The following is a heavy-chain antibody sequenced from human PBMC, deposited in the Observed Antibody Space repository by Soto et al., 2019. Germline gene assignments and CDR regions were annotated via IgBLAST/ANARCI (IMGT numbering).Heavy chain of an antibody. V-gene: IGHV3-33*01. CDR2: IWYDGSKI. CDR1: GFTFSSYG. D-gene: IGHD6-13*01. Sequence: QVQLVQSGGSVVQPGGSLRLSCAASGFTFSSYGMHWVRQAPGKGLEWVAVIWYDGSKIYYADSVKGRFTISRDNSKSTLYLQMNSLRAEDTAVYYCARPLEQHQLGFGMDVWGQGSPVTVSS. CDR3: ARPLEQHQLGFGMDV. J-gene: IGHJ6*01.